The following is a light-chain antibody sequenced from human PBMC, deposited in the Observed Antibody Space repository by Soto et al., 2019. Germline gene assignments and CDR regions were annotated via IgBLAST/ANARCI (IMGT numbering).Light chain of an antibody. V-gene: IGLV2-14*01. CDR3: SSYTSSSTLYV. CDR2: DVS. CDR1: SSDVGSYNY. Sequence: QSALTQPASVSGAPGQSLTISCTGTSSDVGSYNYVSWYQQHPGKAPKLMIYDVSNRPSGVSNRFSGSKSGNTASLTISGLQAEDEADYYCSSYTSSSTLYVFGTGTKVT. J-gene: IGLJ1*01.